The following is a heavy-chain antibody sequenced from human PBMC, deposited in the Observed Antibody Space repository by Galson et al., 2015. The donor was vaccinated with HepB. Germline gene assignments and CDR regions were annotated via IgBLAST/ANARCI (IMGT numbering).Heavy chain of an antibody. D-gene: IGHD3-3*01. CDR2: INHIGST. Sequence: TLSLTCAVYGGSFSDYYWGWIRQSPGKGLEWIGEINHIGSTTYNPSLKSRVTISMDTSKNHFSLKLNSVTAADTAVYYCARGRQDFWSGYYFDYWGQGTLVTVSS. V-gene: IGHV4-34*01. J-gene: IGHJ4*02. CDR1: GGSFSDYY. CDR3: ARGRQDFWSGYYFDY.